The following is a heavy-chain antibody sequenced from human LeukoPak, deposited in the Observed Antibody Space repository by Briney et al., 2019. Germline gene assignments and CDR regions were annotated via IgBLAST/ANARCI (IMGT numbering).Heavy chain of an antibody. J-gene: IGHJ5*02. CDR2: IIPIFGTA. Sequence: AASVKVSCKASGGTFSSYAISWVRQAPGQGLEWMGGIIPIFGTANYAQKFQGRVTITTDESTRTAYMELSSLRSEDTAVYYCARRVRFLSGALGLGWFDPWGQGTLVTVSS. D-gene: IGHD3-3*01. CDR1: GGTFSSYA. V-gene: IGHV1-69*05. CDR3: ARRVRFLSGALGLGWFDP.